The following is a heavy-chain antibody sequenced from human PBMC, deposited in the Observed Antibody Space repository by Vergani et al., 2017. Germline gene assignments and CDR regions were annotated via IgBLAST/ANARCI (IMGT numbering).Heavy chain of an antibody. CDR1: GFTFSSYS. V-gene: IGHV3-48*01. Sequence: EVQLVESGGGLVQPGGSLRLSCAASGFTFSSYSMNWVRQAPGKGLEWVSCISSSSSTIYYADSVKGRFTISRDNAKDSLYLQMNSLRAEDTAVYYCERDGRRYYNILTGYYPHYYYYYYMDVWGKGTTVTVSS. D-gene: IGHD3-9*01. CDR2: ISSSSSTI. J-gene: IGHJ6*03. CDR3: ERDGRRYYNILTGYYPHYYYYYYMDV.